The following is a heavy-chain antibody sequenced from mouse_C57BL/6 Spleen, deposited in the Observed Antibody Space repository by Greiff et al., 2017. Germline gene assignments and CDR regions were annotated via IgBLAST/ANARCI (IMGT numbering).Heavy chain of an antibody. CDR2: ISSGSSTI. CDR3: ANLGRDFDY. V-gene: IGHV5-17*01. CDR1: GFTFSDYG. D-gene: IGHD4-1*01. Sequence: DVMLVESGGGLVKPGGSLKLSCAASGFTFSDYGMHWVRQAPEKGLEWVAYISSGSSTIYYADTVKGRFTISRDNAKNTLFLQMTSLRSEDTAMYYCANLGRDFDYWGQGTTLTVSS. J-gene: IGHJ2*01.